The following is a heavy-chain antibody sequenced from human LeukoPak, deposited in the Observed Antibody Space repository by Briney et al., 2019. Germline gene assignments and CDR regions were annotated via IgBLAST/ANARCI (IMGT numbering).Heavy chain of an antibody. V-gene: IGHV3-23*01. CDR2: ISTSGGSS. Sequence: GGSLRLSCAASGFTFGSYAMSWVRQAPGKRLEWVSGISTSGGSSSYADSVKGRFTISRDNPRNTLYMEMNSLRAEDTALYYCAIMHPYYDGSGYWVQWGQGTLVTVSS. J-gene: IGHJ4*02. D-gene: IGHD3-22*01. CDR1: GFTFGSYA. CDR3: AIMHPYYDGSGYWVQ.